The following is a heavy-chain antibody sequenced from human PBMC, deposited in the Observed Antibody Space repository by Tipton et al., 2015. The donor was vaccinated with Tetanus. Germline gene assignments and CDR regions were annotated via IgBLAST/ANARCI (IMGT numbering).Heavy chain of an antibody. CDR1: GFTFSSFA. CDR2: ISDSGGTT. CDR3: VRALEVSGSIERNNYFEY. D-gene: IGHD6-19*01. Sequence: GSLRLSCAASGFTFSSFAMSWVRQAPGKGLEWVSSISDSGGTTYYAGSVKGRFTLSRDNSKNTVFLQVNNLRADDTAVYYCVRALEVSGSIERNNYFEYWGRGTLVTVSS. J-gene: IGHJ4*02. V-gene: IGHV3-23*01.